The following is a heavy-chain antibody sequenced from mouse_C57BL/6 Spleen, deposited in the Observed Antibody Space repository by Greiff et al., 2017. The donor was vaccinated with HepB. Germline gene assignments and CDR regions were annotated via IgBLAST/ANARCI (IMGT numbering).Heavy chain of an antibody. CDR1: GFTFTDYF. CDR3: ARYKEYYFDY. Sequence: EVQLVESGGGLVQPGGSLSFPCVASGFTFTDYFMSWVRHTPGKALEWVGFIRNKANGYTKEYSASVKGRFTISRDNSQSILYLQMNALRAEDSATYYCARYKEYYFDYWGQGTTLTVSS. CDR2: IRNKANGYTK. J-gene: IGHJ2*01. V-gene: IGHV7-3*01.